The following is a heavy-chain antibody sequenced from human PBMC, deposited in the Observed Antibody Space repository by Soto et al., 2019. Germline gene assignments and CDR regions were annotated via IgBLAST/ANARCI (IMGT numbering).Heavy chain of an antibody. J-gene: IGHJ4*02. Sequence: GESLKISCKGSGYSFTSYWIGWVRQMPGKGLEWMGIIYPGDSDTRYSPSFQGQVTISADKSISTAYLQWSSLKASDTAMYYCARQWYSSSSFLEPFDYWGQGTLVTVSS. CDR3: ARQWYSSSSFLEPFDY. CDR2: IYPGDSDT. V-gene: IGHV5-51*01. D-gene: IGHD6-6*01. CDR1: GYSFTSYW.